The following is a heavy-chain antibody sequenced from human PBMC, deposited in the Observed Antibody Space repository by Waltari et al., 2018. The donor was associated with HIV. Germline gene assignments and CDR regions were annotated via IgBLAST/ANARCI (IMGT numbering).Heavy chain of an antibody. CDR2: ISSTSFNI. J-gene: IGHJ6*02. CDR3: ARDTLNFYFGLDV. CDR1: SFTFGDYA. V-gene: IGHV3-48*02. Sequence: VHLEESGGGLVQPGGSLRLSCAASSFTFGDYAMNWVRQSPGKGLEWIAYISSTSFNIKYAPSVKGRFTISRDNTKNSLELQMNNLRDEDTAVYYCARDTLNFYFGLDVWGQGTTVTVS.